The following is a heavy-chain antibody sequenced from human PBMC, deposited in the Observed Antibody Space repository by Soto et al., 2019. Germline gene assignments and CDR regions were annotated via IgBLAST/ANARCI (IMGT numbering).Heavy chain of an antibody. CDR3: AKDSDRDYFQH. CDR2: FSVSDGEGA. V-gene: IGHV3-23*01. J-gene: IGHJ1*01. CDR1: GFTFSTSD. Sequence: GGSLRLSCAASGFTFSTSDLSWVRQTPEKGLEWVSGFSVSDGEGAYYADSVKGRFTISRDSFENTMYLQMSSLRVEDTAVYYCAKDSDRDYFQHWGQGTLVTVSS. D-gene: IGHD3-10*01.